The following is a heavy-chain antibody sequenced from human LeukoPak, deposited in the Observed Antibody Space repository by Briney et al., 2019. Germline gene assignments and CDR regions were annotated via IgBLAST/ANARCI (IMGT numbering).Heavy chain of an antibody. D-gene: IGHD2-8*02. Sequence: PGGSLRLSCAASGFTFSNAWMHWVRQAPGEGLVWVSRIDPDGSTTNYAESVKGRFTTSRDNAKNTVYLQMNSLRAEDTALYYCTRVQAGRSGLMDVWGRGTTVTVSS. J-gene: IGHJ6*02. CDR2: IDPDGSTT. V-gene: IGHV3-74*01. CDR1: GFTFSNAW. CDR3: TRVQAGRSGLMDV.